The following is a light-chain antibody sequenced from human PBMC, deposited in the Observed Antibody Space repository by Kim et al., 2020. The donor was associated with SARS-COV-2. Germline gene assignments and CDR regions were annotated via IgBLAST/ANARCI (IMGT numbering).Light chain of an antibody. CDR3: HQYNHWVSWT. CDR1: QSVSTN. CDR2: GVS. V-gene: IGKV3-15*01. J-gene: IGKJ1*01. Sequence: EIVMTQSPATLSVSPGERATLSCRASQSVSTNLAWYQQKPGQAPRLLIYGVSTRATGVPARFSGSGSGTEFTLTISSLQSEDFAVYYCHQYNHWVSWTFGQGTKVDIK.